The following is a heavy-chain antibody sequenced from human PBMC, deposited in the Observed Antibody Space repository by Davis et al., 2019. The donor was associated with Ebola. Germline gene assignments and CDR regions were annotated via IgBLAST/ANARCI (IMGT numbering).Heavy chain of an antibody. CDR1: GGTFSSYA. Sequence: ASVKVSCKASGGTFSSYAISWVRQAPGQGLEWLGWINPNSGGTNYAQKFQGRVTMTRDTSISTAYMELSRLRSDDTAVYYCARENSSGYYKKLDYWGQGTLVTVSS. CDR3: ARENSSGYYKKLDY. CDR2: INPNSGGT. D-gene: IGHD3-22*01. J-gene: IGHJ4*02. V-gene: IGHV1-2*02.